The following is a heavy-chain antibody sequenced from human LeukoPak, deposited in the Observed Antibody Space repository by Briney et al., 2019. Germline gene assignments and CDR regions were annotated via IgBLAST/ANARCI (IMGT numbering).Heavy chain of an antibody. J-gene: IGHJ5*02. D-gene: IGHD3-16*01. CDR3: ATGGRRWFDP. CDR1: GGSINNYY. V-gene: IGHV4-59*01. Sequence: PSETLSLTCTVSGGSINNYYRSWIRQPPGKGLEWIAYIYYSGSTSYNPSLKSRVTISVDTSKNQLYLNLSSVTAADTSVYYCATGGRRWFDPWGQGTLVTVSS. CDR2: IYYSGST.